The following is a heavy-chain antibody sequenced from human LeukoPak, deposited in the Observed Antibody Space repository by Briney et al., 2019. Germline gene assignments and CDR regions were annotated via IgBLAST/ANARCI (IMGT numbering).Heavy chain of an antibody. CDR2: IWNDGSSK. V-gene: IGHV3-33*06. D-gene: IGHD3-10*01. J-gene: IGHJ4*02. CDR1: GFTFSDYG. CDR3: AKPTYGPGSFLIVH. Sequence: GGSLRLSCAVSGFTFSDYGMHWVRQAPGKGLEGVAVIWNDGSSKYYGDSVMGRFTISRDNSKNTLYLQMNSLRAEDTAVYYCAKPTYGPGSFLIVHWGQGTLVTVSS.